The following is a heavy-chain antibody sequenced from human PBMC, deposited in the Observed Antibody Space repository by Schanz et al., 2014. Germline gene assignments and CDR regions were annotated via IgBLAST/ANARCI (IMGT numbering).Heavy chain of an antibody. J-gene: IGHJ4*02. CDR3: AKYRGYYRVSGSYRELEY. Sequence: EVQLVESGGGLVQPGGSPRLSCLASGFAFSSYGMNWLRQAPGKGLEWVSVIGVDGTTTYYADSVKGRFTISRDNSKNTLYLQMNSLRPEDTAVYYCAKYRGYYRVSGSYRELEYWGQGTLVTVSS. CDR2: IGVDGTTT. D-gene: IGHD3-10*01. V-gene: IGHV3-23*04. CDR1: GFAFSSYG.